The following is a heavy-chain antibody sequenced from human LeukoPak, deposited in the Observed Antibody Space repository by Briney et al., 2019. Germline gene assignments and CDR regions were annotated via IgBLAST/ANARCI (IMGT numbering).Heavy chain of an antibody. CDR1: GGSISSYY. V-gene: IGHV4-59*01. Sequence: PSETLSLTCTVSGGSISSYYWSWIRQPPGKGLEWIGYIYYSGSTNYNPSLKSRVTISVDTSKNQFSLKLSSVTAADTAVYYCAREVHSGGWYSTRYFDYWGQGTLVTVSS. CDR3: AREVHSGGWYSTRYFDY. D-gene: IGHD6-19*01. J-gene: IGHJ4*02. CDR2: IYYSGST.